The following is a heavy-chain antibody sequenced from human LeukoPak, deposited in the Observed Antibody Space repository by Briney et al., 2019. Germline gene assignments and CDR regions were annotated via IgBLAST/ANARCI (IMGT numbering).Heavy chain of an antibody. Sequence: PSETLSLTCTVSGGSLSSYYWSWIRQPAGKGLEWIGRIYTSGSTNYNPSLKSRVTMSVDTSKNQFSLKLSSVTAADTAVYYCASLEVYGSGSLLGRVYWGQGTLVTVSS. V-gene: IGHV4-4*07. D-gene: IGHD3-10*01. CDR3: ASLEVYGSGSLLGRVY. J-gene: IGHJ4*02. CDR2: IYTSGST. CDR1: GGSLSSYY.